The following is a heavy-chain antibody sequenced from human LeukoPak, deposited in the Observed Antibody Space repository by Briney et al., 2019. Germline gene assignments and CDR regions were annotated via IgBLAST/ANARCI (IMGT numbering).Heavy chain of an antibody. Sequence: GGSLRLSCAASGFTFSSYGMHWVRQVPGKGLEWVAVIWYDGSNKYYADPVKGRFTISRDNSKNTVYLQMNSLRAEDTAVYYCARERGYSYGAHCDYWGQGTLVTVSS. D-gene: IGHD5-18*01. CDR2: IWYDGSNK. V-gene: IGHV3-33*01. CDR1: GFTFSSYG. CDR3: ARERGYSYGAHCDY. J-gene: IGHJ4*02.